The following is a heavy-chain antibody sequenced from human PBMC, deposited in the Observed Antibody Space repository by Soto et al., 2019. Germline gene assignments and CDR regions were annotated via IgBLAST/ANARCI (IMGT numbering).Heavy chain of an antibody. CDR2: IKNKDNSYTT. Sequence: GGSLRLSCAASGFTFSDHYMDWVRQATGKGLEWAGRIKNKDNSYTTEYAASVKGRFTISRDNSQNTLYLQMGSLIFEDMAVYYCARGRAFEVWGQGTMVTVSS. J-gene: IGHJ3*01. CDR3: ARGRAFEV. V-gene: IGHV3-72*01. CDR1: GFTFSDHY.